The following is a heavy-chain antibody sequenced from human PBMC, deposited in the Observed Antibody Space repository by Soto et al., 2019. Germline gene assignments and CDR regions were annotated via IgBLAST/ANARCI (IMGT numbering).Heavy chain of an antibody. CDR2: INHSGST. Sequence: SETLSLTCAVYCGSFSGYYWSWIRQPPGKGLEWIGEINHSGSTNYNPSLKSRVTISVDTSKNQFSLKLSSVTAADTAVYYCARGIVGARGGYYYGMDVWGQGTTVTVSS. J-gene: IGHJ6*02. V-gene: IGHV4-34*01. CDR3: ARGIVGARGGYYYGMDV. D-gene: IGHD1-26*01. CDR1: CGSFSGYY.